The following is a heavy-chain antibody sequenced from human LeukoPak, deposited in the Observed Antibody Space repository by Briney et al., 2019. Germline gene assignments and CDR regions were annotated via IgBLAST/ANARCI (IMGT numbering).Heavy chain of an antibody. J-gene: IGHJ4*02. D-gene: IGHD5-24*01. CDR1: GITFSSSS. V-gene: IGHV3-23*01. Sequence: PGGSLRLSCLASGITFSSSSMSWVRQAPGKGLEWVSAISPGDYTAYYADSVKGRFTVSRDNSKNTQYLQINTLRVGDTAVYYCSRGAARMVEIATIISFEYWGQGTLVTVSS. CDR2: ISPGDYTA. CDR3: SRGAARMVEIATIISFEY.